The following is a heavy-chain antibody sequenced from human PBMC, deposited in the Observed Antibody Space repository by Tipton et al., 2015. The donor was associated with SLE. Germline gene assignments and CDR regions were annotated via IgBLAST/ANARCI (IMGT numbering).Heavy chain of an antibody. J-gene: IGHJ6*02. CDR1: GGSISNNSYY. CDR3: ARHHGSGWLYGLDV. D-gene: IGHD6-19*01. CDR2: IYYSGNT. V-gene: IGHV4-39*01. Sequence: TLSLTCTVSGGSISNNSYYWSWIRQPAGKGLEWIGRIYYSGNTYYNPSLKSRVTISVDASKNQLSLKLSSVTAADTAVYYCARHHGSGWLYGLDVWGQGTTVTVSS.